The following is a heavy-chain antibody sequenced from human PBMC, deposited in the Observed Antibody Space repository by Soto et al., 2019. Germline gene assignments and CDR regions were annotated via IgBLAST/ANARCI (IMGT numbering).Heavy chain of an antibody. J-gene: IGHJ4*02. V-gene: IGHV3-23*01. Sequence: EEQLLESGGGLAQPGGSLRLSCAASGFIFRGYAMSWVRQAPGKGLEWVSGISGSGDSTYHAKSVKGRFIISRDNSKNTLYLEINSLRAEDTAVYYCAKAYGASHSPFDCWGQGTLVAVSS. CDR3: AKAYGASHSPFDC. CDR1: GFIFRGYA. CDR2: ISGSGDST. D-gene: IGHD2-21*01.